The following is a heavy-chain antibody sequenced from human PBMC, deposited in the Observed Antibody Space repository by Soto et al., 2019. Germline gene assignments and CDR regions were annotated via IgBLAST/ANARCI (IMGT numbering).Heavy chain of an antibody. J-gene: IGHJ4*02. CDR3: AKRLSYSSSWYYFDS. Sequence: GSLGLSFAASVYPFIRYSMSWVRPAPGKGLEWVSAISGSGGSTYYAGSVKGRFTISRDNSKNTLYLQMNSLRAEDTAVYYCAKRLSYSSSWYYFDSWGQGTRVTVSA. V-gene: IGHV3-23*01. CDR2: ISGSGGST. D-gene: IGHD6-13*01. CDR1: VYPFIRYS.